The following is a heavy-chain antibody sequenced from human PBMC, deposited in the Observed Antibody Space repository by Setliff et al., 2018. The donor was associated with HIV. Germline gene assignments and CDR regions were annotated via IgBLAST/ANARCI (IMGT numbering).Heavy chain of an antibody. J-gene: IGHJ4*02. V-gene: IGHV4-4*07. Sequence: PSETLSLTCTVSGGSISGFYWNWIRQSAGKGLQWIGRIYDSGSTKYNPSLKSRVTMSLDTSKNQFSLNLDSVTAADTAVYYCARGGSYDTFDYWGQGTLVTVSS. CDR3: ARGGSYDTFDY. CDR1: GGSISGFY. D-gene: IGHD3-22*01. CDR2: IYDSGST.